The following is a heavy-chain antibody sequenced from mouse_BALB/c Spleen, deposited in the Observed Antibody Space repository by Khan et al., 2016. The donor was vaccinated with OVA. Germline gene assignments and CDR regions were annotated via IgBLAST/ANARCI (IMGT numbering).Heavy chain of an antibody. V-gene: IGHV1-22*01. CDR1: GYTFTEYT. Sequence: EVQLQQSGPELMKPGASVKISCKTSGYTFTEYTMHWVKQSHGKSLEWIGRINPNNGGTNYNQKFKGKATLTVDTSSTTAYMELRSLTSEDSAVYYCARRDYYAYFWFFDVWGAGTTVTVSS. CDR3: ARRDYYAYFWFFDV. J-gene: IGHJ1*01. CDR2: INPNNGGT. D-gene: IGHD1-2*01.